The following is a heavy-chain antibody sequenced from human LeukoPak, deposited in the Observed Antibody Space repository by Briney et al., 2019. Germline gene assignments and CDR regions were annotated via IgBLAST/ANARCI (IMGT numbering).Heavy chain of an antibody. CDR2: ISAYNGNT. CDR1: GYTFTSYG. V-gene: IGHV1-18*01. Sequence: ASVKVSCKASGYTFTSYGISWVRQAPGQGLEWMGWISAYNGNTNYAQKLQGRVTMTTDTSTSTAYMELRSLRSDDTAVYYCATVGVAAAGPTLYYYYYMDVWGKGTTVTVSS. J-gene: IGHJ6*03. D-gene: IGHD6-13*01. CDR3: ATVGVAAAGPTLYYYYYMDV.